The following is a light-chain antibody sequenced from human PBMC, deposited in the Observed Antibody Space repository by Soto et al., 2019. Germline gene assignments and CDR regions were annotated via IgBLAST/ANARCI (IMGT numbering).Light chain of an antibody. Sequence: EIVLTRSPGTLSLSPGERATLSCRASQTVGMNYLAWFQQKPGQAPKLLIYNALVRATGIPDRFSGSGSGTDFTLTISRLGPEDFAVYYCHQYAYAPLTFGQGTKLETK. J-gene: IGKJ2*01. CDR1: QTVGMNY. V-gene: IGKV3-20*01. CDR3: HQYAYAPLT. CDR2: NAL.